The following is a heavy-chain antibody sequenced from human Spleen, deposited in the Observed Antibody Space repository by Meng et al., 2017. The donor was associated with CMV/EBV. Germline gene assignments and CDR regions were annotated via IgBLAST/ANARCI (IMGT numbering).Heavy chain of an antibody. CDR1: GFTVSSNY. D-gene: IGHD6-19*01. Sequence: LSCAASGFTVSSNYMSWVRQAPGKGLEWVSVIYSAGITYYADSVKGRFTISRDNSKNTLYLQMNSLRAEDTAVYYCAKDLAGISGSYWGQGTLVTVSS. J-gene: IGHJ4*02. CDR2: IYSAGIT. V-gene: IGHV3-53*05. CDR3: AKDLAGISGSY.